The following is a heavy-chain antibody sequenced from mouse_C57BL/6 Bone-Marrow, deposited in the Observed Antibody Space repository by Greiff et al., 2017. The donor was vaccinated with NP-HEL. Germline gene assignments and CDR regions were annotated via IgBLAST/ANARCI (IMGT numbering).Heavy chain of an antibody. J-gene: IGHJ3*01. CDR3: TTGKPPFAY. Sequence: VQLKESGAELVRPGASVKLSCTASGFNFTDYYMHWVKQRPGQGLEWLGWIDPESGDTEYASKFQGKATITADTSSNTAYLQLSRLTSEDSAVYYCTTGKPPFAYWGQGTLVTVSA. CDR2: IDPESGDT. D-gene: IGHD2-1*01. CDR1: GFNFTDYY. V-gene: IGHV14-4*01.